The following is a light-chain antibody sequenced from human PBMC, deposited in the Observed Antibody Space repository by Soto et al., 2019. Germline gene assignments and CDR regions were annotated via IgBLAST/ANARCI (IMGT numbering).Light chain of an antibody. Sequence: QSALTQPASVSGSPGQSITISSTGTSSDVGGYKYVSWYQQHPGKAPKLMIYEVSNRPSGVSNRFSGSKSGNTASLTISGLQAEDEADYYCSSYSSSSTLRVFGGGTKLTVL. CDR2: EVS. CDR1: SSDVGGYKY. CDR3: SSYSSSSTLRV. V-gene: IGLV2-14*01. J-gene: IGLJ3*02.